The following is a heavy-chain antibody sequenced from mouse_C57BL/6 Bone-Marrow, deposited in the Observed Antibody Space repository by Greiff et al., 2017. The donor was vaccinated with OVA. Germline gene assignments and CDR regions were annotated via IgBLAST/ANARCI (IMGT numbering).Heavy chain of an antibody. Sequence: QVQLQQPGAELVKPGASVTLSCKASGYTFTSYWMQWVKQRPGQGLEWIGEIDPSDSYTNYKQKFKGKATLTVDTSSSTAYMQLSSLTSEDSAVYYCARGDGYYGDWYFDVWGTGTTVTVSS. CDR3: ARGDGYYGDWYFDV. CDR2: IDPSDSYT. D-gene: IGHD2-3*01. J-gene: IGHJ1*03. CDR1: GYTFTSYW. V-gene: IGHV1-50*01.